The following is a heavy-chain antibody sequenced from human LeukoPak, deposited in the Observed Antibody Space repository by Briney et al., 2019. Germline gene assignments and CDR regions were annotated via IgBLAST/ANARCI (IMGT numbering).Heavy chain of an antibody. D-gene: IGHD2-15*01. V-gene: IGHV5-51*01. CDR1: GYTFTHYW. J-gene: IGHJ4*02. CDR2: SYPSDSDT. CDR3: AGPSYCSGGTCHSGEQDY. Sequence: NHGESLKISCKGSGYTFTHYWIGWVRQMPGKGLEWMGISYPSDSDTRDSPCFQRRVPISVDKSISPAYLQSSSLKASDTAMYYCAGPSYCSGGTCHSGEQDYWGQGTLVSVSS.